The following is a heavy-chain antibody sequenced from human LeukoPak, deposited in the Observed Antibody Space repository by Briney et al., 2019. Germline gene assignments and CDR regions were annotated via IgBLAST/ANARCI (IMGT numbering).Heavy chain of an antibody. CDR2: IHYTGRT. J-gene: IGHJ4*02. D-gene: IGHD2-21*01. Sequence: SETLSLTCTVSGGSISGDYWSWIWQPPGKGLEWVGYIHYTGRTNYNPSLKSRVTVSVDTSKNQFSLKLSSVTAADTAVYYCARLQGDSTAVFDYWGQGTLVTVSS. V-gene: IGHV4-59*01. CDR3: ARLQGDSTAVFDY. CDR1: GGSISGDY.